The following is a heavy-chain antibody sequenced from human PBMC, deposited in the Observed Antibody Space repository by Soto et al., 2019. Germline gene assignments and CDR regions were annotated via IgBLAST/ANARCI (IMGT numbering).Heavy chain of an antibody. Sequence: SETLSLTCTVSGGSISSSSYYWGWIRQPPGKGLEWIGSIYYSGSTYYNPSLKRRVTISVDTSKNQFSLKLSSVTAADTAVYYCARVYVVVVPAAKGWFDPWGQGTLVTVSS. CDR3: ARVYVVVVPAAKGWFDP. CDR2: IYYSGST. J-gene: IGHJ5*02. V-gene: IGHV4-39*07. CDR1: GGSISSSSYY. D-gene: IGHD2-2*01.